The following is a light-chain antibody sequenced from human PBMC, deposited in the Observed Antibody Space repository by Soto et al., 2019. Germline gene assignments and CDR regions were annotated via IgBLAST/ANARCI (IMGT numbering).Light chain of an antibody. CDR2: DVS. J-gene: IGKJ5*01. Sequence: AIQLTQSPSSLSASVGERVTITCRASQGIRGALAWYQQRPGKPPKMLIYDVSKLERGVPSRFSGSDSGTHFTLTISSLQAEDFATYYCQQFNSYPITFGQGTRLEIK. CDR3: QQFNSYPIT. V-gene: IGKV1-13*02. CDR1: QGIRGA.